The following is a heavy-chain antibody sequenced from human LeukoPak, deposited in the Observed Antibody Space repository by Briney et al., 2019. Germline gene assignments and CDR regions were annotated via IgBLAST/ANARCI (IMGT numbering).Heavy chain of an antibody. CDR2: INHDGSQE. CDR3: GKSEVTIPDSH. D-gene: IGHD2-21*02. J-gene: IGHJ4*01. CDR1: GFVFKNYW. V-gene: IGHV3-7*01. Sequence: HPGGSLRLSCAASGFVFKNYWMSWVRQAPGKGLEWLANINHDGSQEYHVDSVKGRFTISRDNDKNSLYLQMNSLRVEDTAVYYCGKSEVTIPDSHWGQGTPVTVSS.